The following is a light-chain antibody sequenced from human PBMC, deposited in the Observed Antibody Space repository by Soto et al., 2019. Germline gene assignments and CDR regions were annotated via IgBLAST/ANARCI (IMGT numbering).Light chain of an antibody. CDR3: QQYNTYST. V-gene: IGKV1-5*01. CDR2: DAS. Sequence: GDIVTITCRASQNIRNWXAWXXQXPXXXPXXLIYDASSLKSWVPARFSGSGSGTEFTLTISSLQPDDFATYYCQQYNTYSTFGQGTRLEI. J-gene: IGKJ5*01. CDR1: QNIRNW.